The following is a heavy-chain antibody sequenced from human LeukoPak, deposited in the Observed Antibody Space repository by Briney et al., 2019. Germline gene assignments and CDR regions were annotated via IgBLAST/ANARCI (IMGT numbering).Heavy chain of an antibody. V-gene: IGHV4-30-2*01. CDR1: GGFISSGGYS. Sequence: SETLSLTCAVSGGFISSGGYSWSWIRQPPGKGLEWIGYIYHSGSTYYNPSLKSRVTISVDRSKNQFSLKLSSVTAADTAVYYCARGSGNFDYWGQGTLVTVSS. D-gene: IGHD2-15*01. J-gene: IGHJ4*02. CDR2: IYHSGST. CDR3: ARGSGNFDY.